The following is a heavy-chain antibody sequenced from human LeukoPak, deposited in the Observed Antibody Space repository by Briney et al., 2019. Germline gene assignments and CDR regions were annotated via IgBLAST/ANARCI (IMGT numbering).Heavy chain of an antibody. J-gene: IGHJ6*03. Sequence: PGGSLRLSCAASGFTFSDYYMSWIRQAPGKGLEWVANIKQDGSEKNYVDSVKGRFTISRDNAKNSLYLQMNSLRAEDTAVYYCARVKSGYSYGPHYYYYYYMDVWGKGTTVTVSS. CDR2: IKQDGSEK. D-gene: IGHD5-18*01. V-gene: IGHV3-7*04. CDR1: GFTFSDYY. CDR3: ARVKSGYSYGPHYYYYYYMDV.